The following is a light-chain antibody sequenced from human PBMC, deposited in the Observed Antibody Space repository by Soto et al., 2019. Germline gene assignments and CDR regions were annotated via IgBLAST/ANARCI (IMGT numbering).Light chain of an antibody. Sequence: QSVLTQPASVSGSPGQSITISCTGSSSDVGGYDYVSWYQQHPGKAPKLMIYDVSNRPSGVSNRFSGSKSGNTASLTISGLQAEDEADYYCCSFTSITGVVVFGGGTKLTGL. CDR1: SSDVGGYDY. CDR2: DVS. V-gene: IGLV2-14*03. CDR3: CSFTSITGVVV. J-gene: IGLJ2*01.